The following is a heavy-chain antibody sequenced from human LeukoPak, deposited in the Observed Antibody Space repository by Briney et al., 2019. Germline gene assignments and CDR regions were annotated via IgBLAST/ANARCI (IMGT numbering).Heavy chain of an antibody. CDR1: GYTFTSYY. CDR3: ASCGYSSSCHAYYYYYMDV. CDR2: INPSGGST. Sequence: ASVKVSCKASGYTFTSYYMHWVRQAPGQGLEWMGIINPSGGSTSYAQKFQGRVTMTRDMSTSTVYMELSSLRSEDTAVYYCASCGYSSSCHAYYYYYMDVWGKGTTVTVSS. V-gene: IGHV1-46*01. J-gene: IGHJ6*03. D-gene: IGHD6-13*01.